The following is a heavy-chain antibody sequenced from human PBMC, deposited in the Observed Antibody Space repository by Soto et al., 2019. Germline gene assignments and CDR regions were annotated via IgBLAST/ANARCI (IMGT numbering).Heavy chain of an antibody. V-gene: IGHV3-9*01. CDR1: GFTFSIYA. J-gene: IGHJ3*02. CDR2: ISWDSGSI. D-gene: IGHD3-3*02. Sequence: PGGSLTLSCAASGFTFSIYAMHWVRQAPGKGLEWVAGISWDSGSIGYADSVKGRFTISRDNAKNSLYLQMNSLRAEDTALYYCAKDISRVISWAFDIWGQGTMVTVSS. CDR3: AKDISRVISWAFDI.